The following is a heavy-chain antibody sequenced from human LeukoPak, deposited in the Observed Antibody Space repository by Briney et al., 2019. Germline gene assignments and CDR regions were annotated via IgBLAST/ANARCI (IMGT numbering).Heavy chain of an antibody. Sequence: GGSLRLSCAASGFTFSSYGMHWVRQAPGKGLEWVAVIRYDGTNKYYADSVKGRFTISRDNSKNTLFLQMNILRAEDTAVYYCARAAYDSSGYLTLWGQGTLVAVSS. CDR2: IRYDGTNK. CDR1: GFTFSSYG. J-gene: IGHJ4*02. V-gene: IGHV3-33*01. CDR3: ARAAYDSSGYLTL. D-gene: IGHD3-22*01.